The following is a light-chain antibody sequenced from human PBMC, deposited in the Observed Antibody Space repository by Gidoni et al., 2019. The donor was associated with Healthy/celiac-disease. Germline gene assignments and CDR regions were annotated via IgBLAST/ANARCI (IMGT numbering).Light chain of an antibody. J-gene: IGKJ1*01. CDR2: AAS. CDR1: QGISSY. CDR3: HQLNSYPPT. Sequence: DIQLTHPPSLLSASVGNRVTITCRSSQGISSYLAWYQQKPGKAPKLMIYAASTLRSGVPARFSGIGSGTELPLTIGSLQLKEFATYSCHQLNSYPPTFGQGTKVEIK. V-gene: IGKV1-9*01.